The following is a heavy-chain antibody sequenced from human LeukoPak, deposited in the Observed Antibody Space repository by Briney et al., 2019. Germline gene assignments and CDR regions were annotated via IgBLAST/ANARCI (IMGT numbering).Heavy chain of an antibody. CDR3: ARTPYSPRAFDI. CDR2: ISSSGSST. D-gene: IGHD2-15*01. J-gene: IGHJ3*02. Sequence: GGSLRLSCAASGFTFGSFEMNWVRQAPGKGLEWVSYISSSGSSTYYADSVKGRFTISRDNAKNSLYLQMNSLRAEDTAVYYCARTPYSPRAFDIWGQGTMVTVSS. V-gene: IGHV3-48*03. CDR1: GFTFGSFE.